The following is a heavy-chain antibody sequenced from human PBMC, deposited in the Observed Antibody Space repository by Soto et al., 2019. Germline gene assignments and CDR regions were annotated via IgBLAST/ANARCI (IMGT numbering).Heavy chain of an antibody. CDR2: ISGTGDTT. Sequence: GGSLRLSCAASGFAFSSYAMIWVRQAPGKGLEWVSGISGTGDTTNYADSVKGRFTISRDNSKNTLFLQMNSLRAEDTAVYYCAKVAGMTMIVVVLNPFDIWGQGTMVTVSS. CDR3: AKVAGMTMIVVVLNPFDI. J-gene: IGHJ3*02. CDR1: GFAFSSYA. D-gene: IGHD3-22*01. V-gene: IGHV3-23*01.